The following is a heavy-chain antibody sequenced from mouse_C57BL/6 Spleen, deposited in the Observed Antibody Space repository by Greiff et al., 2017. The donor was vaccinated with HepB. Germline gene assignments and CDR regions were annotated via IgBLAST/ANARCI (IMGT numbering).Heavy chain of an antibody. V-gene: IGHV1-52*01. CDR2: IDPSDSET. CDR1: GYTFTSYW. J-gene: IGHJ3*01. Sequence: QVQLQQPGAELVRPGSSVKLSCKASGYTFTSYWMHWVKQRPIQGLEWIGNIDPSDSETHYNQKFKDKATLTVDKSSSTAYMQLSSLTSEDSAVYYCARKESYGYPFAYWGQGTLVTVSA. D-gene: IGHD2-2*01. CDR3: ARKESYGYPFAY.